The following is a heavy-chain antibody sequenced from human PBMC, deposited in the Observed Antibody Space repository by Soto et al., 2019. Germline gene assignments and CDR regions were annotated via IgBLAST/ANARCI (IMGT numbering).Heavy chain of an antibody. V-gene: IGHV3-20*04. D-gene: IGHD3-22*01. CDR2: INWNGGST. CDR3: ARGYYDSSGYPNWLDP. Sequence: GGSLRLSCAASGFTFDDYGMSWVRQAPGKGLEWVSGINWNGGSTGYADSVKGRFTISRDNAKNSLYLQMNSLRAEDTALYYCARGYYDSSGYPNWLDPWGQGTLVTVSS. J-gene: IGHJ5*02. CDR1: GFTFDDYG.